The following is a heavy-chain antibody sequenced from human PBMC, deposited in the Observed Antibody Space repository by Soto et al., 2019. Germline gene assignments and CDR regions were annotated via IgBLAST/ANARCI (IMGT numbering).Heavy chain of an antibody. CDR1: GGSISSSSYY. CDR3: ARLPPQFIFDY. J-gene: IGHJ4*02. CDR2: IYYSGST. Sequence: SETLSLTCTVSGGSISSSSYYWGWIRQPPGKGLEWIGSIYYSGSTYYNPSLKSRVTISVDTSKNQFSLKLSSVTAADTAVYYCARLPPQFIFDYWGQGTLVTVSS. V-gene: IGHV4-39*01.